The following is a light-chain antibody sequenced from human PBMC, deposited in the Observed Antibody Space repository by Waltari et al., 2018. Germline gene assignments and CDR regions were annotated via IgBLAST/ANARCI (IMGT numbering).Light chain of an antibody. J-gene: IGLJ2*01. CDR3: QSYDSSLSGSVV. CDR2: GDT. CDR1: SSNIGAGYD. Sequence: QSVLTQPPSVSGAPGQRVTISCPGSSSNIGAGYDVHWYQQLPETAPKLLIYGDTNRPSGVPDRFSGSKSGTSASLAITGLQAEDEADYYCQSYDSSLSGSVVFGGGTKLTVL. V-gene: IGLV1-40*01.